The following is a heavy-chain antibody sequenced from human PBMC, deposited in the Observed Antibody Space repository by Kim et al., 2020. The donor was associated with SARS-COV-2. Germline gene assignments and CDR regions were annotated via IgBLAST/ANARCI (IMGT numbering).Heavy chain of an antibody. CDR1: GGSISSYY. J-gene: IGHJ5*02. V-gene: IGHV4-59*01. CDR3: AREGFYYDSSGYYGFNWFDP. CDR2: IYYSGST. Sequence: SETLSLTCTVSGGSISSYYWSWIRQPPGKGLEWIGYIYYSGSTNYNPSLKSRVTISVDTSKNQFSLKLSSVTAADTAVYYCAREGFYYDSSGYYGFNWFDPWGQGTLVTVSS. D-gene: IGHD3-22*01.